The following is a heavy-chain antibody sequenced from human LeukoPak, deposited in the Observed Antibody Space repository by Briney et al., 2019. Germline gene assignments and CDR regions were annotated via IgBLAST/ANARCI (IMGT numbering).Heavy chain of an antibody. CDR1: GFTFSDYY. V-gene: IGHV3-11*04. CDR3: AKDRRTNLYCTSTSCYAAVFDS. J-gene: IGHJ4*02. D-gene: IGHD2-2*01. Sequence: GGSLRLSCAASGFTFSDYYMIWIRQAPGKGLEWVSYITSSGSPVYYADSVKGRFTISRDNSKNTLYLQMSSLRAEDTAVYYCAKDRRTNLYCTSTSCYAAVFDSWGQGTLVTVSS. CDR2: ITSSGSPV.